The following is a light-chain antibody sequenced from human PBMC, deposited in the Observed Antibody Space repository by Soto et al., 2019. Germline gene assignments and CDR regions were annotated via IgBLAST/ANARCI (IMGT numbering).Light chain of an antibody. Sequence: EIVLTQSPGTLSLSPGERATLSCRASHPVSSSYLAWYQQKPGQAPRLLIYGASTRATGIPDRFSGSGSGTDFTLTISRLEPEDFAVYYCQQCGISTWPFGQGTKVDIK. CDR2: GAS. CDR1: HPVSSSY. J-gene: IGKJ1*01. V-gene: IGKV3-20*01. CDR3: QQCGISTWP.